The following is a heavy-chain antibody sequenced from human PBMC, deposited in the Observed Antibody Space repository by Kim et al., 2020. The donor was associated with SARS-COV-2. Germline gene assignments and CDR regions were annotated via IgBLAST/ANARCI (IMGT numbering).Heavy chain of an antibody. CDR2: IYHSGST. V-gene: IGHV4-30-2*01. CDR3: ARAMDGYNPALNY. Sequence: SETLSLTCAVSGGSISSGGYSWSWIRQPPGKGLEWIGYIYHSGSTYYNPSLKSRVTISVDRSKNQFSLKLSSVTAADTAVYYCARAMDGYNPALNYWGQGTLVTVSS. CDR1: GGSISSGGYS. J-gene: IGHJ4*02. D-gene: IGHD5-12*01.